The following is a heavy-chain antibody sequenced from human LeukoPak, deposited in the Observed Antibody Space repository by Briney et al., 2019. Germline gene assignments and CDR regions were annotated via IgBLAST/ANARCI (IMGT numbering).Heavy chain of an antibody. CDR2: IYYSGSP. D-gene: IGHD2-2*01. Sequence: SSETLSLTCTVSGGSLTSSSYYWGWIRQPPGKGLEWIGSIYYSGSPYYKSSLKSRVTISVDTSKNQFSLKLSSVTAADTAVYYCARGWGVVPAASPFDYWGQGTLVTVSS. V-gene: IGHV4-39*07. CDR3: ARGWGVVPAASPFDY. CDR1: GGSLTSSSYY. J-gene: IGHJ4*02.